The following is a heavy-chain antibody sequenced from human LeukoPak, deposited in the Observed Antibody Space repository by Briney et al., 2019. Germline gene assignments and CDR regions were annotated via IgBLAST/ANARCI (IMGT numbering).Heavy chain of an antibody. Sequence: TWETLSLTCTVSGGSISSYYWSWIRQPPGKGLEWIGYIYYSGSTNYNPSLKSRVTISVDTSKNQFSLKLSSVTAADTAVYYCARGFSLGDAFDIWGQGTMVTVSS. CDR3: ARGFSLGDAFDI. CDR2: IYYSGST. D-gene: IGHD3-16*01. CDR1: GGSISSYY. J-gene: IGHJ3*02. V-gene: IGHV4-59*01.